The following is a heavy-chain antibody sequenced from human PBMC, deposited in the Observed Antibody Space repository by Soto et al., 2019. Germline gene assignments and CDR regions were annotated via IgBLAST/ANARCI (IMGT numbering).Heavy chain of an antibody. Sequence: SETLSLTCTVTGGSISSYYWSWIRQPPGKGLEWIGYIYYSGSTNYNPSLKSRVTISVDTSKNQFSLKLSSVTAADTAVYYCARGYYYYGMDVWGQGTTVTVSS. J-gene: IGHJ6*02. CDR3: ARGYYYYGMDV. CDR1: GGSISSYY. CDR2: IYYSGST. V-gene: IGHV4-59*01.